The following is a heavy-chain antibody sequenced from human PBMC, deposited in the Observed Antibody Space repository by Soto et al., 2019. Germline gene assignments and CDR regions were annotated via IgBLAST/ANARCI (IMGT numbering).Heavy chain of an antibody. V-gene: IGHV4-39*01. CDR1: GGSIRSSSY. J-gene: IGHJ6*02. Sequence: QLQLQESGPGLVKPSETLSLTCSVSGGSIRSSSYWGWIRQPPGKGLEWIGSIYSTGSTYYKPSLKSPVTISVDTSKNQFSLNLISVTAADTAVYYCRRSSRYGTDLWGQGTALTVSS. D-gene: IGHD6-13*01. CDR3: RRSSRYGTDL. CDR2: IYSTGST.